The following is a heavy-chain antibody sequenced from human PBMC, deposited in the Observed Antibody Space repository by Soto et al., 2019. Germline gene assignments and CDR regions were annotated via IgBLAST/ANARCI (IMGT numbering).Heavy chain of an antibody. CDR1: GYSFSTYW. D-gene: IGHD4-17*01. V-gene: IGHV5-10-1*01. J-gene: IGHJ5*02. CDR3: ARRKNDYGHYWFDP. CDR2: IDPSDSYT. Sequence: GESLKISCKGSGYSFSTYWISWVRQMPGKGLEWMGRIDPSDSYTDYSPSFQGHVTISADKSISTAYLQWSSLKASDTAMYYCARRKNDYGHYWFDPWGQGTLVTVSS.